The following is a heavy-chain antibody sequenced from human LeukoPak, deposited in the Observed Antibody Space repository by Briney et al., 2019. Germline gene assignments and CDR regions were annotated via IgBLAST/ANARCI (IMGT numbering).Heavy chain of an antibody. CDR3: ARTKEMATISYFDS. V-gene: IGHV3-11*04. CDR2: IDSSGSTI. CDR1: GFTVSSNY. D-gene: IGHD5-24*01. J-gene: IGHJ4*02. Sequence: GGSLRLSCAASGFTVSSNYMSWVRQAPGKGLEWVSYIDSSGSTIHYADSVKGRFTISRDNAKNSLYLQMNSLRAEDTAVYYCARTKEMATISYFDSWGQGTLVTVSS.